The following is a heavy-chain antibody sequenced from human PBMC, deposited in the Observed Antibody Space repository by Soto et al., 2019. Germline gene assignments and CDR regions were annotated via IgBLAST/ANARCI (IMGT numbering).Heavy chain of an antibody. V-gene: IGHV4-59*08. J-gene: IGHJ4*02. Sequence: QVQLQESGPGLVKPSETLSLTCTVSGGSISSYYWSWIRQPPGKGLEWIGYIYYSGSTNYNPSLKSRVTISVDTSKHQFSLKLSSGTAADTAVYYCARGDCSGGSCYLPLFDYWGQGTLVTVSS. CDR3: ARGDCSGGSCYLPLFDY. CDR1: GGSISSYY. CDR2: IYYSGST. D-gene: IGHD2-15*01.